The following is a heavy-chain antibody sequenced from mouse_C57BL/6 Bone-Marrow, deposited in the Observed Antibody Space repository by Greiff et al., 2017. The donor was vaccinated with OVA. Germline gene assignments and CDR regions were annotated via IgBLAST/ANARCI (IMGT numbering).Heavy chain of an antibody. CDR3: ARGDYDVWFAY. CDR1: GYTFTSYG. D-gene: IGHD2-4*01. J-gene: IGHJ3*01. Sequence: QVHVKQSGAELARPGASVTLSCKASGYTFTSYGISWVKQRTGQGLEWIGEIYPRSGNTYYNEKFKGKATLTADKSSSTAYMELRSLTSEDSAVYFCARGDYDVWFAYWGQGTLVTVSA. CDR2: IYPRSGNT. V-gene: IGHV1-81*01.